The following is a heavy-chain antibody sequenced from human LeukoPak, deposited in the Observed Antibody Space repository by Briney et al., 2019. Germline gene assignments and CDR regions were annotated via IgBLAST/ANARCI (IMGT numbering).Heavy chain of an antibody. CDR1: GGSISSGSYY. V-gene: IGHV4-39*01. CDR3: ARLPRPTNEYWFDP. D-gene: IGHD1-1*01. J-gene: IGHJ5*02. Sequence: SETLSLTCTVSGGSISSGSYYWGWIRQPPGKGLEWIGYIFYSGSTYSNPSLKSRVTISVDTSKNQFSLKLSSVTAADTAVYYCARLPRPTNEYWFDPWGQGTLVTVSS. CDR2: IFYSGST.